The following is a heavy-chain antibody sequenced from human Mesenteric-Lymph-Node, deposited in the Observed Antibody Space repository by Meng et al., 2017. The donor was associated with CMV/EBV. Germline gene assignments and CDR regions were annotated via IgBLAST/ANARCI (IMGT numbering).Heavy chain of an antibody. V-gene: IGHV1-69*04. CDR2: ISPIIEIE. D-gene: IGHD5-24*01. CDR1: GGTFSSSV. CDR3: AGDGYSPFDY. Sequence: VSCKTYGGTFSSSVISWVRQAPGQGLEWMGRISPIIEIENYAQKFQGRVTITADKSTGTSYMDLNSLRSDDTAVYFCAGDGYSPFDYWGQGTLVTVSS. J-gene: IGHJ4*02.